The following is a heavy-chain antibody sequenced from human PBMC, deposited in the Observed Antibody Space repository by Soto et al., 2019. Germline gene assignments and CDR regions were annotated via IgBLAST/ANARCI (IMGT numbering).Heavy chain of an antibody. V-gene: IGHV3-30*03. CDR2: VSYAGTDE. Sequence: QVQLVESWGGVVPPGTSLRLSCVTSGFTFSNYGMHWVRQAPGKGLEWLAVVSYAGTDENYPGPMKARFTISRDNSKSTLYLQINSLSPDDTAVYYCARDRRSGSPPDDFDFWGQGTLVTVSS. D-gene: IGHD1-26*01. CDR1: GFTFSNYG. CDR3: ARDRRSGSPPDDFDF. J-gene: IGHJ3*01.